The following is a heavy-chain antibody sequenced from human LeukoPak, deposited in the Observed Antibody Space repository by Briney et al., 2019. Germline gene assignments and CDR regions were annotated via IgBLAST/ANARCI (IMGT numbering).Heavy chain of an antibody. V-gene: IGHV4-4*07. CDR1: GGSISSYY. J-gene: IGHJ6*02. CDR3: ARSIVVVVSAIRYYYYGMDV. D-gene: IGHD2-15*01. Sequence: PSETLSLTCSVSGGSISSYYWSWIRQPAGKGLERIGRIYSSGSTNYNPSLKSRVTMSVDTSKNQFSLKLSSVTAADTAVYYCARSIVVVVSAIRYYYYGMDVWGQGTTVTVSS. CDR2: IYSSGST.